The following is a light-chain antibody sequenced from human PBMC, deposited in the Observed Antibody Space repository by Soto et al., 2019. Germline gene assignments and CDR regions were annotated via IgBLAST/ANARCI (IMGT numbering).Light chain of an antibody. Sequence: QSVLTQPASVSGSPGQSITISCTGTSSDIGAYNYDSWYQQHHPGEAPKLIIYDVSHRPPGVSNRFSGSKSGNTASLTISGFQTEDEADYYCSSYTSPTIYVFGPGTKVPVL. V-gene: IGLV2-14*03. CDR2: DVS. CDR3: SSYTSPTIYV. J-gene: IGLJ1*01. CDR1: SSDIGAYNY.